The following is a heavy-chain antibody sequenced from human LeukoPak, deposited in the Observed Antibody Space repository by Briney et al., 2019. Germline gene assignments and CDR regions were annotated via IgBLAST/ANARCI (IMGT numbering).Heavy chain of an antibody. CDR1: GGSISGDY. D-gene: IGHD6-19*01. Sequence: SETLSLTCTVSGGSISGDYWSWIRQPPGKGLEWIGYISYSGSTNYNPSLKSRVTISVDTSKNQFPLKLSSVTAADTAVYYCARYASGWSSYYLDYWGQGTLVTVSS. J-gene: IGHJ4*02. V-gene: IGHV4-59*01. CDR3: ARYASGWSSYYLDY. CDR2: ISYSGST.